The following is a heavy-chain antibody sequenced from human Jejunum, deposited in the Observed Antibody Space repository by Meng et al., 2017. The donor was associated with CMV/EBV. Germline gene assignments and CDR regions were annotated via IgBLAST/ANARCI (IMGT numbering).Heavy chain of an antibody. D-gene: IGHD6-6*01. CDR2: LYNTGGH. CDR3: ARIGMTPRPGQFFHYGMDV. CDR1: IGSSY. J-gene: IGHJ6*02. V-gene: IGHV4-59*01. Sequence: IGSSYWARIPQAAGWGLECFGYLYNTGGHNYRPSLESRVTILADMSNNRLSLSLQSATAADTAVYYCARIGMTPRPGQFFHYGMDVWGQGTTVTVSS.